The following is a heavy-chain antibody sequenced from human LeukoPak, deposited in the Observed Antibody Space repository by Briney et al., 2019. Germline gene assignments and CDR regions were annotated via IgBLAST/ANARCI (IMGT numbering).Heavy chain of an antibody. V-gene: IGHV3-53*01. CDR2: IYSGGST. CDR3: ASTVVVAATHAFDI. J-gene: IGHJ3*02. D-gene: IGHD2-15*01. Sequence: GGSLRLSCAASGFTVSSNYMSWVRQAPGKGLEWVSVIYSGGSTYYADSVKGRFTIPRDNSKNTLYLQMNSLRAEDTAVYYCASTVVVAATHAFDIWGQGTMVTVSS. CDR1: GFTVSSNY.